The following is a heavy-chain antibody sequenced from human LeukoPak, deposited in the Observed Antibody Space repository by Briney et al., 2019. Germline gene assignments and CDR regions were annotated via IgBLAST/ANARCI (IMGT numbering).Heavy chain of an antibody. Sequence: GGSLRLSCAASGFTFSSYEMNWVRQAPGKGLEWVSYISTGGDTIFYADSVRGRFTISRDNAKNSLYLQMSSLRADDTAVYYCARETIISAPGPYWLDPWGQGTLVTVSS. D-gene: IGHD6-13*01. CDR3: ARETIISAPGPYWLDP. CDR2: ISTGGDTI. V-gene: IGHV3-48*03. CDR1: GFTFSSYE. J-gene: IGHJ5*02.